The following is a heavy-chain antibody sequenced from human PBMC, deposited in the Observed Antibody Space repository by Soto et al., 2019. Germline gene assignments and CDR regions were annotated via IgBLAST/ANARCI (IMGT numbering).Heavy chain of an antibody. CDR1: GFTFSSYG. CDR3: AKEEVTLVRAHYMGYYYYGTDV. J-gene: IGHJ6*02. CDR2: ISYDGSNK. D-gene: IGHD3-10*01. Sequence: GGSLRLSCAASGFTFSSYGMHWVRQAPGKGLEWVAVISYDGSNKYYADSVKGRFTISRDNSKNTLYLQMNSLRAEDTAVYYCAKEEVTLVRAHYMGYYYYGTDVWGQGTTVTVS. V-gene: IGHV3-30*18.